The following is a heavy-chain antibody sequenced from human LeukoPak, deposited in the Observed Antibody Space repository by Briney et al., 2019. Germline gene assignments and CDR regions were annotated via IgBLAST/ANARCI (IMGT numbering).Heavy chain of an antibody. V-gene: IGHV1-2*02. D-gene: IGHD1-26*01. J-gene: IGHJ3*02. Sequence: ASVTVSCKASGYTFTDYYMHWVRQAPGQGLEWMGWINLNIGATNYAQQFQGRVTLTRDTSISTAYMELSSLRSDDTAVYYCARDGTKAFDIWGQGTMVTVSS. CDR2: INLNIGAT. CDR3: ARDGTKAFDI. CDR1: GYTFTDYY.